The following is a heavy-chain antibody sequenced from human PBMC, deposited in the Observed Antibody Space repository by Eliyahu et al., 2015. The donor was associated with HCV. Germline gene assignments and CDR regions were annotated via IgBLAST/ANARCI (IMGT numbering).Heavy chain of an antibody. CDR2: ISGSGGST. CDR3: AKEDGFYGDYGDYFHY. V-gene: IGHV3-23*01. Sequence: EMQLLESGGGLVQPGGSLRLSCAASGFTFSSYAMSWVRQAPQKGLEWVSVISGSGGSTYYADSVKGRFTISRDNSKNTLYLQMNSLRAEDTAIYHCAKEDGFYGDYGDYFHYWGQGTLVTVSS. D-gene: IGHD4-17*01. CDR1: GFTFSSYA. J-gene: IGHJ4*02.